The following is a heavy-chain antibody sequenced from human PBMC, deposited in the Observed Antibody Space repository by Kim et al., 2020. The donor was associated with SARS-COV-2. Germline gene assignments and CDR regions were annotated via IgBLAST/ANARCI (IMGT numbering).Heavy chain of an antibody. D-gene: IGHD3-3*01. Sequence: SETLSLTCAVYGGSFSGYYWSWIRQPPGKGLEWIGEINHSGSTNYNPSLKSRVTISVDTSKNQFSLKLSSVTAADTAVYYCARRAYYDFWSGILPAQYF. CDR2: INHSGST. CDR1: GGSFSGYY. CDR3: ARRAYYDFWSGILPAQYF. J-gene: IGHJ1*01. V-gene: IGHV4-34*01.